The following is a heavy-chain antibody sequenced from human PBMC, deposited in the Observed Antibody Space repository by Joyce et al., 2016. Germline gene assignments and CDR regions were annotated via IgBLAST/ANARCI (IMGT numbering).Heavy chain of an antibody. Sequence: QVQLVQSGAEVKKPGASVKVSCKASGYTFTSYDITWVRQATGQGLEWMGWMNPNSGDTGYAQKFQGRVTLTRNTSISTAYMELSSLRSEDMAVYYCARERNFGDLSFDPWGQGTLVTVSS. D-gene: IGHD4-17*01. J-gene: IGHJ5*02. CDR2: MNPNSGDT. CDR1: GYTFTSYD. CDR3: ARERNFGDLSFDP. V-gene: IGHV1-8*01.